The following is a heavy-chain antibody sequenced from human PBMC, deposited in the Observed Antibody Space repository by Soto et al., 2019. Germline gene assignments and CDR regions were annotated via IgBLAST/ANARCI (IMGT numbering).Heavy chain of an antibody. CDR2: ISANGQGI. CDR3: AKDRNYPRDQFHY. V-gene: IGHV3-23*01. CDR1: GFIFSDYY. J-gene: IGHJ4*02. D-gene: IGHD1-7*01. Sequence: HPGGSLRLSCAASGFIFSDYYMTWIRQAPGKGLEWVSAISANGQGIYYADSVRGRFTISRDNSKNTIFLHMNSLRAEDTAVYYCAKDRNYPRDQFHYWGQGTLVTVSS.